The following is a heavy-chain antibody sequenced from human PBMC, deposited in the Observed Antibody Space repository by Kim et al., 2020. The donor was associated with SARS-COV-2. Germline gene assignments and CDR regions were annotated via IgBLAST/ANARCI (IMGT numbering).Heavy chain of an antibody. D-gene: IGHD3-16*02. V-gene: IGHV5-51*01. CDR3: ARRLSTAALDY. Sequence: TRYSPSFQGQVTIAADKSISTAYLQGSSLKASDTAMYYCARRLSTAALDYWGQGTLVTVSS. CDR2: T. J-gene: IGHJ4*02.